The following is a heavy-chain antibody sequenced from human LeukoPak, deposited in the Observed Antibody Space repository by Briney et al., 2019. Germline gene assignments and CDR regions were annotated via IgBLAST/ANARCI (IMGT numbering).Heavy chain of an antibody. J-gene: IGHJ4*02. CDR1: GFPFSDYW. CDR3: SRSLDY. Sequence: PGGSLSLSCAASGFPFSDYWMDWVRQAPGKGMEWVANINQDGRIQYYADSVRGRFIISRNNAKNSLYLQMHSLRAEDTAIYFCSRSLDYLGQGALVTVSS. CDR2: INQDGRIQ. V-gene: IGHV3-7*01.